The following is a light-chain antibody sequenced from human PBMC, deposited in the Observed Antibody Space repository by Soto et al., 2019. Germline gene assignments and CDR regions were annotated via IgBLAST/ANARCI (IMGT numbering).Light chain of an antibody. J-gene: IGLJ1*01. CDR1: SSDVGGYNY. Sequence: QSVLTQPASVSGSPGQSITISCTGTSSDVGGYNYVSWYQQHPGKAPKLMIYDVSNRPSGVSNRFSGSKSGNTASLTISGLQADDEADYYCSSYTSSSTIVFGTGTKVTVL. V-gene: IGLV2-14*01. CDR3: SSYTSSSTIV. CDR2: DVS.